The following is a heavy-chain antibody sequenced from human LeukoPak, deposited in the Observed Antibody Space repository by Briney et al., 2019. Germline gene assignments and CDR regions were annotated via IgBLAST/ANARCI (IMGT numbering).Heavy chain of an antibody. CDR3: VKAAGSGGRGGMDV. CDR2: ISGSGGST. D-gene: IGHD3-10*01. Sequence: TGGSLRLSCAASGFTFSSYAMSWVRQAPGKGLEWVSAISGSGGSTYYADSVKGRFTISRDNSKNTLFLQMNSLRAEDTAVYHCVKAAGSGGRGGMDVWGQGTTVTVSS. V-gene: IGHV3-23*01. CDR1: GFTFSSYA. J-gene: IGHJ6*02.